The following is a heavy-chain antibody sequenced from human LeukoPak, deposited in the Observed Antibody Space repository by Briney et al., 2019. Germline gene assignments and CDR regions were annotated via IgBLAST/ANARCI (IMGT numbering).Heavy chain of an antibody. J-gene: IGHJ4*02. D-gene: IGHD3-10*01. CDR3: ARANPTPEPSPLLWFGESFDY. Sequence: SVKVSCKASGDTFSSYAISWVRQAPGQGLEWMGGIIPIFGTANYAQKFQGRVTITADESTSTAYMELSSLRSEDTAVYYCARANPTPEPSPLLWFGESFDYWGQGTLVTVSS. V-gene: IGHV1-69*01. CDR2: IIPIFGTA. CDR1: GDTFSSYA.